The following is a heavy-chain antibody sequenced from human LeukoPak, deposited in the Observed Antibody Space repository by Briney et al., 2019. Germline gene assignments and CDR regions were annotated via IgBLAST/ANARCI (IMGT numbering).Heavy chain of an antibody. J-gene: IGHJ4*02. CDR3: ARVEGVYGDYWGLFDY. D-gene: IGHD4-17*01. CDR1: GYTFTGYY. Sequence: ASVKVSCKASGYTFTGYYTHWVRQAPGQGLEWMGWINPNSGGTNYAQKFQGRVTMTRDTSISTAYMELSRLRSDDTAVYYCARVEGVYGDYWGLFDYWGQGTLVTVSS. CDR2: INPNSGGT. V-gene: IGHV1-2*02.